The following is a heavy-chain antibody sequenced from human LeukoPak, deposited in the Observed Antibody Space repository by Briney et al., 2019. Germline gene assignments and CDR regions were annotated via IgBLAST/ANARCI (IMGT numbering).Heavy chain of an antibody. V-gene: IGHV1-8*01. J-gene: IGHJ3*02. D-gene: IGHD2-21*01. CDR3: ARYWGFGDYRDDAFDI. Sequence: ASVKVSCKASGYTFTSYDINWVRQATGQGLEWMGWMNPNSGNTGYAQKFQGRVTMTRNTSISTAYMELSSLRSEDTAVYYCARYWGFGDYRDDAFDIWGQGTMVTVSS. CDR2: MNPNSGNT. CDR1: GYTFTSYD.